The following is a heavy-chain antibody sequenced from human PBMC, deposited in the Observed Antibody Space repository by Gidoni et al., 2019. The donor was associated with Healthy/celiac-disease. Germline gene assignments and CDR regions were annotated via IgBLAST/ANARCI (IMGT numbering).Heavy chain of an antibody. Sequence: QVQLVQSGAEVKKPGASVKVSCKASAYTFTSYGISWLRQASGQGLEWMGWIRAYNGNTNYAQKLQGRVTMTTDTSTSTAYMELRSLRSDDTAVYYCARDGVDWYSGYGGLVDYWGQGTLVTVSS. J-gene: IGHJ4*02. V-gene: IGHV1-18*01. D-gene: IGHD5-12*01. CDR1: AYTFTSYG. CDR3: ARDGVDWYSGYGGLVDY. CDR2: IRAYNGNT.